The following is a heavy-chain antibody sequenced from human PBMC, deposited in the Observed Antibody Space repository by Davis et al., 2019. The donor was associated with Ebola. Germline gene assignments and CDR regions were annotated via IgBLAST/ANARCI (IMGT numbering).Heavy chain of an antibody. V-gene: IGHV1-18*01. CDR3: ARVRILGKLDFDY. J-gene: IGHJ4*02. CDR1: GYTFTSYG. Sequence: AASVKVSCKASGYTFTSYGISWVRQAPGQGLEWMGWISAYNGNTNYAQKFQGRVTMTRDTSISTAYMELSRLRSDDTAVYYCARVRILGKLDFDYWGQGTLVTVSS. D-gene: IGHD3-3*01. CDR2: ISAYNGNT.